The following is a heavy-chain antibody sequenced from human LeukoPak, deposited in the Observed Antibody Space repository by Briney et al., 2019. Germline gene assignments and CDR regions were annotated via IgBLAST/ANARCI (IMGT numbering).Heavy chain of an antibody. Sequence: GGSLRLSCAASGFTFSSNAMSWVRQAPGKGLEWVSGISYSGGSTYYADSVKGRFTISRDNSKSTLYLQMNSLRAEDTAVYYSAKGGIAAAGTSVDWFDPWGQGTLVTVSS. CDR2: ISYSGGST. CDR3: AKGGIAAAGTSVDWFDP. D-gene: IGHD6-13*01. J-gene: IGHJ5*02. CDR1: GFTFSSNA. V-gene: IGHV3-23*01.